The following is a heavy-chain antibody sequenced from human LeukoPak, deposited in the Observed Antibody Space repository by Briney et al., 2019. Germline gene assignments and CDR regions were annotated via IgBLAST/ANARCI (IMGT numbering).Heavy chain of an antibody. CDR1: GYTFTGYY. Sequence: GASVKVSCKASGYTFTGYYMHWVRQAPGQGLEWMGWINPNSGGTNYAQKFQGRVTMTRDTSISTAYMELSRLRSDDTAVYYCAKDRKGSSSPLGGDWFDPWGQGTLVTVSS. D-gene: IGHD6-6*01. CDR2: INPNSGGT. V-gene: IGHV1-2*02. J-gene: IGHJ5*02. CDR3: AKDRKGSSSPLGGDWFDP.